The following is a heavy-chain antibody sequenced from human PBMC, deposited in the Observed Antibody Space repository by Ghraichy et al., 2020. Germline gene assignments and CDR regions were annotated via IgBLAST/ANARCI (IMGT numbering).Heavy chain of an antibody. CDR2: INHSGST. CDR1: GGSFSGYY. D-gene: IGHD3-10*01. V-gene: IGHV4-34*01. Sequence: SETLSLTCAVYGGSFSGYYWSWIRQPPGKGLEWIGEINHSGSTNYNPSLKSRVTISVDTSKNQFSLKLSSVTAADTAVYYCARVGYYYGSGSSHWFDPWGQGTLVTVSS. J-gene: IGHJ5*02. CDR3: ARVGYYYGSGSSHWFDP.